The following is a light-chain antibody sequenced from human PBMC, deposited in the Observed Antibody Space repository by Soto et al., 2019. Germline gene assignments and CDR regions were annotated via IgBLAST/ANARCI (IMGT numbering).Light chain of an antibody. CDR1: GNAVSYQL. J-gene: IGLJ1*01. CDR2: NDP. V-gene: IGLV2-23*01. Sequence: QSVLTQPASVSGSPGQSITISCSGNAVSYQLVSWYQQQPGKAPKLILYNDPRRPSGVSNRFSGFKSGTTASLKITGLQAEDEADYYCCSFVGVTNDVFGNGTKLTVL. CDR3: CSFVGVTNDV.